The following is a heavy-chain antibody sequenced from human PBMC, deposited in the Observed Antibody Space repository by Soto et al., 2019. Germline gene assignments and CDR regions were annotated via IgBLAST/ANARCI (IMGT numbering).Heavy chain of an antibody. Sequence: PVGSLRLSCAASGFTFTSYSMNWVRRAPGKGLEWVSSITSSSSYIYYADSVKGRFTISRDNAKNSLYLQMNSLRAEDTAVYYCARERYCSGGSCPHYGMDVWGQGTTVTVSS. CDR2: ITSSSSYI. V-gene: IGHV3-21*01. CDR3: ARERYCSGGSCPHYGMDV. J-gene: IGHJ6*02. D-gene: IGHD2-15*01. CDR1: GFTFTSYS.